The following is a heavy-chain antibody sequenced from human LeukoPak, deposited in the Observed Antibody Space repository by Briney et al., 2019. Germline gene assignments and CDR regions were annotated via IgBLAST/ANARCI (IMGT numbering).Heavy chain of an antibody. CDR2: IKQDGSEK. CDR3: AREGFYFFDF. V-gene: IGHV3-7*01. Sequence: GGSLRLSCAASGFTFTNNFMSWVRQVPGKGLEWVANIKQDGSEKTYADSVRGRFTIFRDNAKDSVYLQMNSLRAEDSAIYYCAREGFYFFDFWGQGTLVTVSS. CDR1: GFTFTNNF. J-gene: IGHJ4*01.